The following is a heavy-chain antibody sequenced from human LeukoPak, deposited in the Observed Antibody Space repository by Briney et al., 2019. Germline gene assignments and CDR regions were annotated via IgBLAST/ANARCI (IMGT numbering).Heavy chain of an antibody. D-gene: IGHD6-19*01. CDR1: GYSISSGYY. V-gene: IGHV4-38-2*01. J-gene: IGHJ4*02. Sequence: SETLSLTCAFSGYSISSGYYWGWIRQPPGKGLEWNGSIYHSGSTYYNPSLKSRVTMSVATSKNQFSLKLSSVTAADTAVYYCARGSGNASGWPYWGQGTLVTVSS. CDR3: ARGSGNASGWPY. CDR2: IYHSGST.